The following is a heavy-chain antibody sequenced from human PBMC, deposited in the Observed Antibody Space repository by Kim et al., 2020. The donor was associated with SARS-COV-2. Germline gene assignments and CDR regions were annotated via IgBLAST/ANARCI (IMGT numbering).Heavy chain of an antibody. D-gene: IGHD3-10*01. V-gene: IGHV7-4-1*02. Sequence: ASVKVSCKASGYTFTSYAMNWVRQAPGQGLEWMGWINTNTGNPTYAQGFIGRFVFSLDTSVSTAYLQISSLNAEDTAVYYCARGKGSPNTGVFDYWGQGTLVTVSS. CDR1: GYTFTSYA. J-gene: IGHJ4*02. CDR3: ARGKGSPNTGVFDY. CDR2: INTNTGNP.